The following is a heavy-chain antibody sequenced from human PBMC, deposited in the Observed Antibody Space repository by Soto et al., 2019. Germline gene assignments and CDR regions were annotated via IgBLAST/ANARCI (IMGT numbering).Heavy chain of an antibody. CDR1: GFTFSNYW. Sequence: GGALRLSCAASGFTFSNYWMHWVRQVPGEGQEWVSSISSSSSYIYYADSVKGRFTISRDNAKNSLYLQMNSLRAEDTAVYYCARDLIAAAGIYYYYGMDVWGQGTTVTVSS. CDR3: ARDLIAAAGIYYYYGMDV. CDR2: ISSSSSYI. D-gene: IGHD6-13*01. V-gene: IGHV3-21*01. J-gene: IGHJ6*02.